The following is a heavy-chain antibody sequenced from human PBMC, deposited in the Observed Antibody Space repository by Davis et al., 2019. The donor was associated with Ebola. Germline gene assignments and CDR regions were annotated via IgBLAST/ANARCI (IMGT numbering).Heavy chain of an antibody. Sequence: GGSLRLSCAASGFTFYRYEMNWVRQAPGKGLEWVSVIYSGGSTYYADSVKGRFTISRDNSKNTLYLQMNSLRAEDTAVYYCATSVDTAMVPSPFDYWGQGTLVTVSS. CDR2: IYSGGST. CDR3: ATSVDTAMVPSPFDY. V-gene: IGHV3-53*01. J-gene: IGHJ4*02. D-gene: IGHD5-18*01. CDR1: GFTFYRYE.